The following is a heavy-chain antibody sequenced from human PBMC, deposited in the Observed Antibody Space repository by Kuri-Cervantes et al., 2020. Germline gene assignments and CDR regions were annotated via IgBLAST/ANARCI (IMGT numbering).Heavy chain of an antibody. Sequence: GGSLRLSCAASGFTFSSYAMSWVRQAPGKGLEWDSAISGSGGSTYYADSVKGRFTISRDNSKNTLYLQMNSLRVEDTAVYYCAKDSSWFGEDDAFDIWGQGTMVTVSS. CDR1: GFTFSSYA. V-gene: IGHV3-23*01. CDR2: ISGSGGST. J-gene: IGHJ3*02. CDR3: AKDSSWFGEDDAFDI. D-gene: IGHD3-10*01.